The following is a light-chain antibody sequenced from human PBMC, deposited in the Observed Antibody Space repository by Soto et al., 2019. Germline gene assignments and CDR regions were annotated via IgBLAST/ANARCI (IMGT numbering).Light chain of an antibody. Sequence: IVLTQSPGTLTLSPGERATLSCRASQSVPGGYLAWYQQKGGQSPRLLIYDTSGRVTGIPDRLSGTGSGTDFTLTISRLEPEDFAVYLCLQYVGPPLTFGLGTRLAIK. J-gene: IGKJ5*01. CDR2: DTS. CDR1: QSVPGGY. CDR3: LQYVGPPLT. V-gene: IGKV3-20*01.